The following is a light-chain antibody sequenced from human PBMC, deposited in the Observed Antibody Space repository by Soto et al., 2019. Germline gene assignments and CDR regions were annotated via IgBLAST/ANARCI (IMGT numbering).Light chain of an antibody. V-gene: IGKV3-20*01. CDR1: QSDSSSY. Sequence: EVVLTQSPVTLSLSPGERATLSCRASQSDSSSYLAWYQQKPGQAPRLLIYGASSRATGIPDRFSGSGSGTDFTLTISSLEPEDFAVYYCQQYDTSIWAYTFGQGTKLEIK. CDR2: GAS. J-gene: IGKJ2*01. CDR3: QQYDTSIWAYT.